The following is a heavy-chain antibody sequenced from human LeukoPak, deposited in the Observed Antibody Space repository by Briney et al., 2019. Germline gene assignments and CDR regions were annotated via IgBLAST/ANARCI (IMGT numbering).Heavy chain of an antibody. J-gene: IGHJ4*02. CDR2: IYATGST. CDR1: GDSIRSYW. V-gene: IGHV4-4*07. Sequence: SETLSLTCDVSGDSIRSYWWGWVRQPAGKGLEWIGRIYATGSTKFNPSLKSRLTMSMDTSTNQFSLELTSVTAADTAVYFCARQGYTASYYFLDSWSQGTLVTVSS. CDR3: ARQGYTASYYFLDS. D-gene: IGHD1-26*01.